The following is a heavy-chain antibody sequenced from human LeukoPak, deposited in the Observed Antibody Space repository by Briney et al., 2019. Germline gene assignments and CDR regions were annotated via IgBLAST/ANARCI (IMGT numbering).Heavy chain of an antibody. CDR1: GFTFSTYA. J-gene: IGHJ6*03. CDR3: AKDPVARAASMDV. V-gene: IGHV3-23*01. CDR2: ISGSGGST. D-gene: IGHD5-12*01. Sequence: GGSLRLSCTAAGFTFSTYAMSWVRQAPGKGLEWVSAISGSGGSTYYADSVKGRFTISRDNSKNTLYLQMNSLRAEDTAVYYCAKDPVARAASMDVWGKGTTVTVSS.